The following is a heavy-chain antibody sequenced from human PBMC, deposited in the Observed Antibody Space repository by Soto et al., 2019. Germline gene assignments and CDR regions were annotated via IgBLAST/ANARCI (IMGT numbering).Heavy chain of an antibody. V-gene: IGHV3-33*06. CDR1: GFTFSSYG. Sequence: GGSLRLSCAASGFTFSSYGMHWVRQAPGKGLEWVAVIWYDGSNKYYADSVKGRFTISRDNSKSTLCLQMNSLRAEDTALYYCAKGRSYYYYYGVDVWGQGTTVTVSS. CDR3: AKGRSYYYYYGVDV. J-gene: IGHJ6*02. CDR2: IWYDGSNK.